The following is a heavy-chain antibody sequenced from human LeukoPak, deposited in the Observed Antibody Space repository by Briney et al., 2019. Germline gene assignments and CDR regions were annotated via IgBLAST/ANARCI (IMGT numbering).Heavy chain of an antibody. Sequence: PGGSLRLSCAASGFIFSDYYMSWIRQAPGKGLEWVSYISSSGSTIYYADSVKGRFTISRDNAKNSLYLQMNSLRAEDTAVYYCARDPMWIPQAYGMDVWGQGTTVTVSS. J-gene: IGHJ6*02. D-gene: IGHD5-18*01. CDR1: GFIFSDYY. CDR2: ISSSGSTI. CDR3: ARDPMWIPQAYGMDV. V-gene: IGHV3-11*01.